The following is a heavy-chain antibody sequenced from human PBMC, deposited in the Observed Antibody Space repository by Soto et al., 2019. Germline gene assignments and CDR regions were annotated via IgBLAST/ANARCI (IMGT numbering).Heavy chain of an antibody. V-gene: IGHV1-8*01. D-gene: IGHD3-3*01. CDR2: MNPNSGNT. Sequence: ASVKVSCKASGYTFTSYDINWVRQATGQGLEWMGWMNPNSGNTGYAQKFQGRVTMTRNTSISTAYMELSSLRSEDTAVYYCAREGQFPYYDFWSGYYPLRDYYYGMDVWGQGTTVTVSS. J-gene: IGHJ6*02. CDR1: GYTFTSYD. CDR3: AREGQFPYYDFWSGYYPLRDYYYGMDV.